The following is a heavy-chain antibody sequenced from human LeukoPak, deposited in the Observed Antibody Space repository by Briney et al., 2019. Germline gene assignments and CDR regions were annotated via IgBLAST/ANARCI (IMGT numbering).Heavy chain of an antibody. V-gene: IGHV1-8*01. CDR1: GYTFTGYD. J-gene: IGHJ6*02. Sequence: GASVKVSCKASGYTFTGYDINWVRQATGQGLEWMGWMNPNSGNTGYAQKFQGRVTMTRNTSISTAYMELSSLRSEDTAVYYCARGTVIAAQFYYYGMDVWGQGTTVTVSS. CDR2: MNPNSGNT. D-gene: IGHD6-6*01. CDR3: ARGTVIAAQFYYYGMDV.